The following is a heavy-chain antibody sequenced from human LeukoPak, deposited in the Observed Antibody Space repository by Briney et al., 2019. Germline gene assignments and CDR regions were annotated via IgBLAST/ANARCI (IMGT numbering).Heavy chain of an antibody. J-gene: IGHJ4*02. CDR2: IYYGGST. CDR3: ARGHYDILKEV. D-gene: IGHD3-9*01. CDR1: VGSISTTTYY. Sequence: SETLSLTCTVSVGSISTTTYYWGWIRQPPGKELEWVGSIYYGGSTYYSPSLKSRVTISLGTSKHECSLKLGSVTAADTAVYYCARGHYDILKEVWGQGTLVTVSS. V-gene: IGHV4-39*07.